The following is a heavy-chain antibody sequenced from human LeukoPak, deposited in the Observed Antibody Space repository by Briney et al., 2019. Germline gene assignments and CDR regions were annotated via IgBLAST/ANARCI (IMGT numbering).Heavy chain of an antibody. J-gene: IGHJ4*02. V-gene: IGHV3-30*02. Sequence: GGSLRLSCAASGFTFSSYGMHWVRQAPGKGLEWVAVIWYDGSNKYYADSVKGRFTISRDNSKNTLYLQMNSLRPEDTTVYYCAKDGQLGGSSWFTLYFDSWGQGTLVTVSS. CDR3: AKDGQLGGSSWFTLYFDS. CDR2: IWYDGSNK. CDR1: GFTFSSYG. D-gene: IGHD6-13*01.